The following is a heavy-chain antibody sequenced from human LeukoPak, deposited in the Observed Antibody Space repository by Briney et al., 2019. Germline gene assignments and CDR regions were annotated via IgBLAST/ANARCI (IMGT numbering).Heavy chain of an antibody. CDR2: IYYSGST. CDR1: GGSISSYY. CDR3: ARERRYCSGGSCYSDFDY. V-gene: IGHV4-59*01. Sequence: SETLSLTCTVSGGSISSYYWSWIRQPPGKGLEWIGYIYYSGSTNYNPSLKSRVTISVDTSKNQFSLKLRSVTAADTAVYYCARERRYCSGGSCYSDFDYWGQGTLVTVSS. J-gene: IGHJ4*02. D-gene: IGHD2-15*01.